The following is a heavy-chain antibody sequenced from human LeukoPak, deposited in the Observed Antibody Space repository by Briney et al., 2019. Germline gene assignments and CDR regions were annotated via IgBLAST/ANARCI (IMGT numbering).Heavy chain of an antibody. Sequence: PSETLSLTCTVSGGSISSYYWSWIRQPPGKGLEWIGYIYYSGSTNYNPSLKSRVTISVDTSKNQFSLKLSSVTAADTAVYYCASGGDLRKIDYWGQGTLVTVSS. CDR1: GGSISSYY. D-gene: IGHD2-21*02. CDR3: ASGGDLRKIDY. J-gene: IGHJ4*02. V-gene: IGHV4-59*08. CDR2: IYYSGST.